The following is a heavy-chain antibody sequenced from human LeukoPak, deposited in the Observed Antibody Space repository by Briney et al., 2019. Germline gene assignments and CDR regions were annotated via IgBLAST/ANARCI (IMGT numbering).Heavy chain of an antibody. J-gene: IGHJ4*02. CDR1: GFTVSSNY. CDR2: IYSGGST. V-gene: IGHV3-53*01. CDR3: ARDHSSSWYASWNY. D-gene: IGHD6-13*01. Sequence: QSGGSLRLSCAASGFTVSSNYMSWVRQAPGKGLEWVSVIYSGGSTYYADSVKGRFTISRDNSKNTLYLQMNSLRAEDTAVYYCARDHSSSWYASWNYWGQGTLVTVSS.